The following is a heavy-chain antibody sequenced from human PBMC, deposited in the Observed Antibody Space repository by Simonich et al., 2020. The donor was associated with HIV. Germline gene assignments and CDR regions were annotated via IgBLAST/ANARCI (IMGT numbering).Heavy chain of an antibody. CDR3: ARRTGYDLDY. Sequence: QVHLQQWGAGLLKPSETLSLTCAVYGGSFRGYYWSWIRQPQGKGLEWIGEINHSGSNDYNPALKSRVTISVDTSKNQFSLKLSSVTAADTAVYYCARRTGYDLDYWGQGTLVTVSS. D-gene: IGHD5-12*01. V-gene: IGHV4-34*01. J-gene: IGHJ4*02. CDR1: GGSFRGYY. CDR2: INHSGSN.